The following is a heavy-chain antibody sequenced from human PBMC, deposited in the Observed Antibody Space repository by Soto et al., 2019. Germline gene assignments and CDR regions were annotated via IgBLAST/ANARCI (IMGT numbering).Heavy chain of an antibody. CDR3: AGPDTTTVAVMIDY. CDR1: GYSFTSYW. CDR2: IDPSDSYT. D-gene: IGHD4-17*01. V-gene: IGHV5-10-1*01. J-gene: IGHJ4*02. Sequence: GESLKISCKGPGYSFTSYWISWVRQMPGKGLEWMGRIDPSDSYTNYSPSFQGHVTISADKSISTAYLQWSSLKASDTAMYYCAGPDTTTVAVMIDYWGQGTLVTVSS.